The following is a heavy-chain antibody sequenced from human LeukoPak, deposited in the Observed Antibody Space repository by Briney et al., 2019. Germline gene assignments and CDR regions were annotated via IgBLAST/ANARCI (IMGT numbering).Heavy chain of an antibody. CDR1: GFTFSSYT. Sequence: PGGSLRLSCVASGFTFSSYTMHWVRQAPGKGLEYVSAISSNGGNTYYANSVKGRFTISRDNSKNTLYLQMNSLRAEDTAVYYCAKDGDYYDSSGYYDDAFDIWGQGTMVTVSS. J-gene: IGHJ3*02. CDR2: ISSNGGNT. D-gene: IGHD3-22*01. V-gene: IGHV3-64*01. CDR3: AKDGDYYDSSGYYDDAFDI.